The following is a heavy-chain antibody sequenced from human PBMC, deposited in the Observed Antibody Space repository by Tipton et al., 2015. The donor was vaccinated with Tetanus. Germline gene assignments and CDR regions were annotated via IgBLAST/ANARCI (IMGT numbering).Heavy chain of an antibody. CDR2: IYYSGTT. Sequence: TLSLTCTVSGDSVSGYYWSWIRQPPGKGLEWIGEIYYSGTTNYNPSLKSRVTISTDKSKNQVSLRLNSVTAADTAVYFCARTPDYYYGMDVWGQGTTVTVSS. CDR3: ARTPDYYYGMDV. V-gene: IGHV4-59*02. J-gene: IGHJ6*02. CDR1: GDSVSGYY.